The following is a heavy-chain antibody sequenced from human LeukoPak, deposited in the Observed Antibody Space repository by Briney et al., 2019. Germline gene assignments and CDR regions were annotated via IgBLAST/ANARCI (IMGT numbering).Heavy chain of an antibody. D-gene: IGHD1-26*01. CDR2: IYYSGST. V-gene: IGHV4-39*07. J-gene: IGHJ4*02. CDR3: ARTAGGSFVDY. CDR1: GGSISSSSYY. Sequence: SETLSLTCTVSGGSISSSSYYWGWIRQPPGKGLEWIGSIYYSGSTYYNPSLKSRVTISVDTSKNQFSLKLSSVTAADTAVYYCARTAGGSFVDYWGQGTLVTVSS.